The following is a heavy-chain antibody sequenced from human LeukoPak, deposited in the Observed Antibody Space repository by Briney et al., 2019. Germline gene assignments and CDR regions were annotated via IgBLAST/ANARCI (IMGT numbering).Heavy chain of an antibody. J-gene: IGHJ4*02. CDR3: ARDKSGYSGTYYDY. CDR2: ITTYNGNT. Sequence: ASVKVSCKASGYTFTSYGITWVRQAPGQGLEWMGWITTYNGNTNYAQKLQGRVTMTTDTSTSTAYMELRSLRSDDTAVYYCARDKSGYSGTYYDYWGQGTLVTVSS. CDR1: GYTFTSYG. D-gene: IGHD1-26*01. V-gene: IGHV1-18*01.